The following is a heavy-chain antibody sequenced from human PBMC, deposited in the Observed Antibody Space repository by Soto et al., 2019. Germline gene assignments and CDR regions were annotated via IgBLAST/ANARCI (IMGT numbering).Heavy chain of an antibody. D-gene: IGHD2-15*01. V-gene: IGHV4-34*01. CDR1: GGSFSGYY. Sequence: SETLSLTCAVYGGSFSGYYWSWIRQPPGKGLEWIGEINHSGSTNYNPSLKSRVTISVDTSKNQFSLKLSSVTAADTAVYYCARGGDCSGGSCYPYGMDVWGQGTTVTVS. CDR2: INHSGST. J-gene: IGHJ6*02. CDR3: ARGGDCSGGSCYPYGMDV.